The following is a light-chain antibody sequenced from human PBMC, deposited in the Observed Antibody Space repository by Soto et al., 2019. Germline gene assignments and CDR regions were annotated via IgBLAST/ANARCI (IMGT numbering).Light chain of an antibody. CDR2: DAS. CDR3: QQYDNLPPFT. Sequence: DIQMTQSPSSLSASVGDRVTITCRTSQSIRSSLNWYQQKPGKAPKLLIYDASNLETGVPSRFSGSGSGTDFTFTISSLQPEDIATYYCQQYDNLPPFTFGPGTKVDIK. J-gene: IGKJ3*01. CDR1: QSIRSS. V-gene: IGKV1-33*01.